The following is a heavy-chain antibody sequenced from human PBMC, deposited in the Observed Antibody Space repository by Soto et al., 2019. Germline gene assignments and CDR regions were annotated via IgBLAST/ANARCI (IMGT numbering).Heavy chain of an antibody. J-gene: IGHJ4*02. CDR1: GYTFTSYG. Sequence: QVQLVQSGAEVKKPGASVKVSCKASGYTFTSYGISWVRQAPGQGLEWMGWISAYNGNTNYAQKLQGRVTMNTLPSTSTAYMERRSLGSDDTAVYYCVSGRHSIDIDYWGQGTLVTVSS. V-gene: IGHV1-18*01. CDR2: ISAYNGNT. CDR3: VSGRHSIDIDY. D-gene: IGHD3-22*01.